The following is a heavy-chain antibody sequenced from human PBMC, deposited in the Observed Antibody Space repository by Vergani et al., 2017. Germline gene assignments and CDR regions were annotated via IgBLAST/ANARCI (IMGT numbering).Heavy chain of an antibody. CDR2: IRSKNDGGTA. J-gene: IGHJ4*02. D-gene: IGHD2-2*02. V-gene: IGHV3-15*01. Sequence: VQLVESGGGVVQPGRSLRLSCAASGFTFNQYGMHWVRQAPGKGLEWIGRIRSKNDGGTADYAAPLKGRFTISRDDSKDSAFLLVNNLKTEDTAVYFCYTDYHDYWGQGTLVTVSS. CDR1: GFTFNQYG. CDR3: YTDYHDY.